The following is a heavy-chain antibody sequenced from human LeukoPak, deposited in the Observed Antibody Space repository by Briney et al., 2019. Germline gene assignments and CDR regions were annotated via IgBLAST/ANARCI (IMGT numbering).Heavy chain of an antibody. D-gene: IGHD2-15*01. CDR3: ATDSSRYCSGGSCRDY. CDR2: FDPEDGET. Sequence: ASVKVSCKASGYTFTSYYMHWVRQAPGKGLEWMGGFDPEDGETIYAQKFQGRVTMTEDTSTDTAYMELSSLRSEDTAVYYCATDSSRYCSGGSCRDYWGQGTLVTVSS. V-gene: IGHV1-24*01. J-gene: IGHJ4*02. CDR1: GYTFTSYY.